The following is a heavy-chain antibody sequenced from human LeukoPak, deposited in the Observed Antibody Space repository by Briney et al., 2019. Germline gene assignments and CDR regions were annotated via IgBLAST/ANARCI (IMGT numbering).Heavy chain of an antibody. CDR3: ARDGYYYDGSFEY. CDR1: GYSISSGYF. V-gene: IGHV4-38-2*02. D-gene: IGHD3-22*01. Sequence: SETLSLTCAVSGYSISSGYFWAWLRQPPGKGLEWIGSISHSGSSYSKPSLKSRAIISVDTSNNQFSLKLTSVTAADTATYYCARDGYYYDGSFEYWGQGIRVAVSS. J-gene: IGHJ4*02. CDR2: ISHSGSS.